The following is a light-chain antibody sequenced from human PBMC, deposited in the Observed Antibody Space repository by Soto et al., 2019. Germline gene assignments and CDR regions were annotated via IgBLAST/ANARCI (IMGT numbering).Light chain of an antibody. CDR3: QHHNSYIALT. J-gene: IGKJ4*01. Sequence: DIQMTQSPSSLSASVGDRVTITCRASQSIRNDLGWYQQKPGKAPKRLIYAASTLQTGVPSRFIGNGFGTEFILTISSLHPQDFASYYCQHHNSYIALTFGGGTKVEI. CDR1: QSIRND. V-gene: IGKV1-17*01. CDR2: AAS.